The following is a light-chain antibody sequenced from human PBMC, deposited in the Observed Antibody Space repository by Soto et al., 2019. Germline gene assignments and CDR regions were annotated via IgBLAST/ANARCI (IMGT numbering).Light chain of an antibody. J-gene: IGKJ1*01. CDR1: QSISSW. CDR3: HQYNL. Sequence: DIQMTQSPSTLSASVGDRVTITCRASQSISSWLAWYQQKPGKAPKLLIYDASSLESGVPSRFSGSGSGTEFTLTISSLQPDDFATYFCHQYNLFGQGTKVDIK. V-gene: IGKV1-5*01. CDR2: DAS.